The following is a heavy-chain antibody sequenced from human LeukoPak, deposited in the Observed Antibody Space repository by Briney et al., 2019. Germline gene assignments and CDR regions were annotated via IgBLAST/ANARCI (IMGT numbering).Heavy chain of an antibody. CDR2: INHSGST. V-gene: IGHV4-34*01. J-gene: IGHJ4*02. Sequence: SETLSLTCAVYGGSFSGYYWSWIRQPPGKGLEWIGEINHSGSTNYNPSLKSRVTISVDTSKNQFSPKLSSVTAADTAVYYCARKALGLSLWGQGTLVTVSS. CDR3: ARKALGLSL. D-gene: IGHD3-16*02. CDR1: GGSFSGYY.